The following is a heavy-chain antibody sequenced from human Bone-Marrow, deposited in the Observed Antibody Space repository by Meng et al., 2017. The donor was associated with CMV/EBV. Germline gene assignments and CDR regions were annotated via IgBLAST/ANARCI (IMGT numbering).Heavy chain of an antibody. CDR2: IIPIFGTA. D-gene: IGHD2-2*02. Sequence: TFSSYDISWVRQAPGQGLEWMGGIIPIFGTANYAQKFQGRVTITTDESTSTAYMELSSLRSEDTAVYYCARIVVVPAAILPSYYFDYWGQGTLVTVSS. J-gene: IGHJ4*02. CDR3: ARIVVVPAAILPSYYFDY. V-gene: IGHV1-69*05. CDR1: TFSSYD.